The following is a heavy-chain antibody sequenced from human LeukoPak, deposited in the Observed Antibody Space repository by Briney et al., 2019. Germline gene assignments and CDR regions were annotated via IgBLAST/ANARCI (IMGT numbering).Heavy chain of an antibody. CDR3: ARAGRNGDYADD. CDR2: ISSSSSTI. Sequence: GGSLRLSCAASGFTFSSYSMNWVRQAPGKGLEWVSYISSSSSTIYYADSVKGRFTISRDSSKNTLYLQMNSLRAEDTAVYYCARAGRNGDYADDWGQGTLVTVSS. CDR1: GFTFSSYS. V-gene: IGHV3-48*01. J-gene: IGHJ4*02. D-gene: IGHD4-17*01.